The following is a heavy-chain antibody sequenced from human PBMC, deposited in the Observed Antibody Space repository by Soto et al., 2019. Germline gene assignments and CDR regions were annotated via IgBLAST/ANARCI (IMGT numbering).Heavy chain of an antibody. CDR3: ARDRGTYSNYAIDAFDI. J-gene: IGHJ3*02. D-gene: IGHD4-4*01. V-gene: IGHV4-59*01. CDR1: GGSISSSY. Sequence: QVQLQESGPGLVKSSETLSLTCTVSGGSISSSYWSWIRQPPGKGLEWIGYAYYTGSTNYNPSLKSRVLISVDASKNQYSLKLVSMTAAVTAVYYCARDRGTYSNYAIDAFDICGQGTMVTVSS. CDR2: AYYTGST.